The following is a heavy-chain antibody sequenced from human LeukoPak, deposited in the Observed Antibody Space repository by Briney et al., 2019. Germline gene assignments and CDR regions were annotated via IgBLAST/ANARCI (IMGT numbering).Heavy chain of an antibody. V-gene: IGHV3-48*04. J-gene: IGHJ4*02. Sequence: GGSLRLSCAASGFTFSSRWMSWVRQAPGKGLEWVSYISSSGSTIYYADSVEGRFTISRDNAKNSLYLQMNSLRAEDTAVYYCARVGATGFDYWGQGTLVTVSS. CDR3: ARVGATGFDY. CDR1: GFTFSSRW. CDR2: ISSSGSTI. D-gene: IGHD1-26*01.